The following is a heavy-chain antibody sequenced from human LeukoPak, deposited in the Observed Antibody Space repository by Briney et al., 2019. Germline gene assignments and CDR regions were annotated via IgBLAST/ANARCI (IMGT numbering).Heavy chain of an antibody. D-gene: IGHD2-15*01. CDR1: GFTFSSYG. Sequence: GGSLRLSCAASGFTFSSYGMHWVRQAPGKGLEWVAVIWYDGSNKYYADSVKGRFTISRDNSKNTLYLQMNSLRAEDTAVYYCAREQRVIGYCSGGSCYSKAFDYWGQGTLVTVSS. J-gene: IGHJ4*02. V-gene: IGHV3-33*01. CDR2: IWYDGSNK. CDR3: AREQRVIGYCSGGSCYSKAFDY.